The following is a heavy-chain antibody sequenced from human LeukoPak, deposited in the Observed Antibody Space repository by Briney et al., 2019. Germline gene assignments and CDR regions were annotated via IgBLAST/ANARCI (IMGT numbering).Heavy chain of an antibody. D-gene: IGHD3-22*01. CDR1: GFTFSSYG. J-gene: IGHJ5*02. CDR2: ISYDGSNK. V-gene: IGHV3-30*03. Sequence: GGSLRLSCAASGFTFSSYGMHWVRQAPGKGLEWVAVISYDGSNKYYADSVKGRFTISRDNSKNTLYLQMNSLRAENTAVCYCASLAPPDYYDSSGYNWCDPWGQGTLVTVSS. CDR3: ASLAPPDYYDSSGYNWCDP.